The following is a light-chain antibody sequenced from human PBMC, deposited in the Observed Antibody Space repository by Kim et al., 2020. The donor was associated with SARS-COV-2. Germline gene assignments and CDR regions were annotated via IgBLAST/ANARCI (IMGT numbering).Light chain of an antibody. CDR2: DVN. Sequence: QSALTQPAAVSGSPGQSITISCTGTKNDVGDYDYVSWYQQHPVKAPKLIIYDVNNRPSGVSNRFSGSKSGNTASLTISGLQADDEAEYYCCSYTINSPVVFGGGTQLTVL. J-gene: IGLJ2*01. V-gene: IGLV2-14*03. CDR1: KNDVGDYDY. CDR3: CSYTINSPVV.